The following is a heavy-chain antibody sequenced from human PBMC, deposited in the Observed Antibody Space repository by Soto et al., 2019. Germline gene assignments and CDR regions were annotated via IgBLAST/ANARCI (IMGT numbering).Heavy chain of an antibody. D-gene: IGHD3-3*01. J-gene: IGHJ4*02. CDR3: AADWSNRPFDF. V-gene: IGHV1-58*01. CDR1: GFTLTSAD. CDR2: IVGGSGST. Sequence: SVKVSCKAAGFTLTSADVQWVRQTRGQRLEWIGWIVGGSGSTNYAQQFQGRLAITRDMSTSTVYMELSSLRSEDTAVYYCAADWSNRPFDFWGQGTLVTVSS.